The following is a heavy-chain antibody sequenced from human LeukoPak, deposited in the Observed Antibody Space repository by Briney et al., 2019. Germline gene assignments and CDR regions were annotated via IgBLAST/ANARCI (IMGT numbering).Heavy chain of an antibody. J-gene: IGHJ6*03. Sequence: ASVKVSCKASGYTFTSYYMHWVRQAPGQGREWMGIINPSGGSTIYAQKFQGRVTMTRDQSPRTVYMELSSLRSEDTAVYYCARGPINSSGYYYMDVWGKGTTVTVSS. CDR3: ARGPINSSGYYYMDV. CDR1: GYTFTSYY. CDR2: INPSGGST. D-gene: IGHD5-18*01. V-gene: IGHV1-46*03.